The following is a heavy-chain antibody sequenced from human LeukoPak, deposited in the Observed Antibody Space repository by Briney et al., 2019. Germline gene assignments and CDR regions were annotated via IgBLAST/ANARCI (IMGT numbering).Heavy chain of an antibody. CDR1: GFTFSSYG. V-gene: IGHV3-30*18. Sequence: PGGSLRLSCAASGFTFSSYGMHWVRQAPGKGLEWVAVISYDGSNKYYADSVKGRFTISRDNSKNTLYLQMNSLRAEDTAVYYCAKDRDYYDSSGYHPLDYWGQGTLVTVSS. J-gene: IGHJ4*02. CDR2: ISYDGSNK. CDR3: AKDRDYYDSSGYHPLDY. D-gene: IGHD3-22*01.